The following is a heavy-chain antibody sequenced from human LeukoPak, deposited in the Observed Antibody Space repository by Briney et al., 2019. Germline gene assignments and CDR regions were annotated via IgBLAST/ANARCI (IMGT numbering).Heavy chain of an antibody. CDR2: ITGSGGST. CDR1: GFTFTTYA. Sequence: GGSLRLSCGASGFTFTTYAMTWVRQAPGKGLEWVSSITGSGGSTYYGDSVKGRFTISRDNSKNTLYLQMNSLRAEDTAVYYCATNSGWYGVSWGQGTLVTVSS. D-gene: IGHD6-19*01. V-gene: IGHV3-23*01. CDR3: ATNSGWYGVS. J-gene: IGHJ4*02.